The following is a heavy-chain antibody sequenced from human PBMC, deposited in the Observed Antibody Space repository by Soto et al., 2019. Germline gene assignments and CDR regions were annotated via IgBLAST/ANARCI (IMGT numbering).Heavy chain of an antibody. CDR3: ARGDGYYDLWSGYFDP. CDR1: GVSIKSNY. D-gene: IGHD3-3*01. V-gene: IGHV4-59*13. Sequence: SSETLSLTCSVSGVSIKSNYWTWIRQFPGKGLEWIGYTYFTGTTNYNPSLKSRVSISLDTSKNQMSLTFTSMTAADTAVYYCARGDGYYDLWSGYFDPWGQGXQVTVSS. J-gene: IGHJ5*02. CDR2: TYFTGTT.